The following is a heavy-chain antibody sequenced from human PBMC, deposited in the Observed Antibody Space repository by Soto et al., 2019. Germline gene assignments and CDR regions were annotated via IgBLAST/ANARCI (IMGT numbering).Heavy chain of an antibody. Sequence: QVQLVQSGAEVKKPGASVKVSCKASGYTFTSYGISWVRQAPGQGLEWMGWISAYNGNTNFAQKLQGRVTMTADTSTSTAYMELRSLRSDDTVVYYCARDLYCSGGNCFFDYWGQGTLVTVSS. J-gene: IGHJ4*02. CDR3: ARDLYCSGGNCFFDY. CDR1: GYTFTSYG. V-gene: IGHV1-18*04. D-gene: IGHD2-15*01. CDR2: ISAYNGNT.